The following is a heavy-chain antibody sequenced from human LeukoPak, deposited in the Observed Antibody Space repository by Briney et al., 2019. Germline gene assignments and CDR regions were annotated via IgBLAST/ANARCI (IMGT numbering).Heavy chain of an antibody. CDR3: ARDRALRPQIYWYFDL. CDR1: GFTFSNYN. D-gene: IGHD5-12*01. J-gene: IGHJ2*01. Sequence: GGSLRLSCAASGFTFSNYNINWVRQAPGKGLEWVSSTSGGTDHIYYADSVKGRFTISRDNAKNSLYLQMNSLRAEDTAVYYRARDRALRPQIYWYFDLWGRGTPVTVSS. V-gene: IGHV3-21*01. CDR2: TSGGTDHI.